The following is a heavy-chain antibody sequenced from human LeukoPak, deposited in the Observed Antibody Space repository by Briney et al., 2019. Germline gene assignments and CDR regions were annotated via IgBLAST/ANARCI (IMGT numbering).Heavy chain of an antibody. CDR1: GFTFSSYE. V-gene: IGHV3-48*03. Sequence: PGRSVRLSCAASGFTFSSYEMNWVREAPGKGLEWVSYISSSGSTIYYADSVKGRFTISRDNANNSLYLQMNSLRAEDTAVYYWAREYLEQHYCDCSGYLSGYACDIWGQGTMVTVSS. J-gene: IGHJ3*02. CDR3: AREYLEQHYCDCSGYLSGYACDI. CDR2: ISSSGSTI. D-gene: IGHD3-22*01.